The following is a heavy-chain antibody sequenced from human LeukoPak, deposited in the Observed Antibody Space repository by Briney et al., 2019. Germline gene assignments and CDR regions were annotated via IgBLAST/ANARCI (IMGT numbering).Heavy chain of an antibody. D-gene: IGHD3-3*01. CDR2: TSYTGGT. J-gene: IGHJ5*02. V-gene: IGHV4-4*02. CDR3: ARENAIFGVAGHWFDP. Sequence: KTGGSLRLSCAASGFTFNNYWMTWVRQAPGKGLEWIGNTSYTGGTYYNPSLKSRVIISLDTSKNQFSLRLSSVTAADTAVYYCARENAIFGVAGHWFDPWGQGTLVTVSS. CDR1: GFTFNNYW.